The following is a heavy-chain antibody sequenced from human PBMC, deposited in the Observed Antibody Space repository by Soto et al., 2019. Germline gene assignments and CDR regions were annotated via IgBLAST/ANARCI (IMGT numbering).Heavy chain of an antibody. Sequence: QVQLVQSGAEVKKPGASVKLSCKASGYTFTSYYIHWVRQAPGQGLEWMGIINRSDSSTSYTQKFQGRVTVTRDMSTSTVYMDLSSLRSEDTAVYYCALNAFDFWGQGTMVSVSS. CDR2: INRSDSST. J-gene: IGHJ3*01. CDR3: ALNAFDF. V-gene: IGHV1-46*01. CDR1: GYTFTSYY.